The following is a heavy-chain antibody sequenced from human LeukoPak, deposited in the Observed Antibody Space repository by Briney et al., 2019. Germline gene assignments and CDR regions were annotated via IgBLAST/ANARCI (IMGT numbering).Heavy chain of an antibody. Sequence: PGGSLRLSCAASGFTLSSHWMSWVRQAPGKGLEWVANINQDGSAKYYVDSVKGRFTTSRDNAKNSMYLQMNSLRAEDTAMYYCARWDIRGTAHQLDYWGQGTLVTVSS. J-gene: IGHJ4*01. CDR1: GFTLSSHW. CDR3: ARWDIRGTAHQLDY. CDR2: INQDGSAK. V-gene: IGHV3-7*01. D-gene: IGHD5-12*01.